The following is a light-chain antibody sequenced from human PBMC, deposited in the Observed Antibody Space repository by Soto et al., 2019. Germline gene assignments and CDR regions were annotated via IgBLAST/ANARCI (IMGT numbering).Light chain of an antibody. Sequence: DIQMTQSPSSLSASVGDRVTITCRASQSINTYLNWFQQKPGKAPKLLLYAASNLRSGVPSRFSGSGSGTDFTLTISSLQPEDFATYYCQQNYNAPLTFGGGTKWIS. CDR2: AAS. J-gene: IGKJ4*01. CDR3: QQNYNAPLT. V-gene: IGKV1-39*01. CDR1: QSINTY.